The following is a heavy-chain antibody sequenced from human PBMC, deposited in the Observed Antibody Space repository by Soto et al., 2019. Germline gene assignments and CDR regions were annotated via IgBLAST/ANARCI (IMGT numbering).Heavy chain of an antibody. CDR3: TTYYDFWSGYFAFDI. J-gene: IGHJ3*02. V-gene: IGHV3-15*01. Sequence: GGSLRLSCAASGFTFSNAWMSWVRQAPGKGLEWVGRIKSKTDGGTTDYAAPVKGRFTISRDDSKNTLYLQMNSLKTEDTAVYYCTTYYDFWSGYFAFDIWGQGTMVTVSS. CDR2: IKSKTDGGTT. CDR1: GFTFSNAW. D-gene: IGHD3-3*01.